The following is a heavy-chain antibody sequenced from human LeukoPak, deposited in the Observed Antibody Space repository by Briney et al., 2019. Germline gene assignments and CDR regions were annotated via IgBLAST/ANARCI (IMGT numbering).Heavy chain of an antibody. CDR3: ARDRPWSSGWYRFDY. J-gene: IGHJ4*02. Sequence: GGSLRLSCAASGFTFSSYAMSWVRQAPGKGLEWVSAISGSGGSTYYADSVKGRFTISRDNSKNTLYLQMNSLRAEDTAVYYCARDRPWSSGWYRFDYWGQGTLVTVSS. D-gene: IGHD6-19*01. CDR1: GFTFSSYA. V-gene: IGHV3-23*01. CDR2: ISGSGGST.